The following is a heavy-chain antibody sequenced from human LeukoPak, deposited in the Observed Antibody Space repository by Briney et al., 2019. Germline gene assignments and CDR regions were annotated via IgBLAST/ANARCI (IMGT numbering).Heavy chain of an antibody. CDR1: GYTFTSYG. V-gene: IGHV1-18*01. Sequence: ASVKVSCKASGYTFTSYGISWVRQAPGQGFEWMGWINIYNSNTNYAQKLQGRVTMTTDTSTSTAYMELRSLRSDDTAVYYCARDLKRSRARWENLGFDPWGQGTLVTVSS. J-gene: IGHJ5*02. CDR2: INIYNSNT. CDR3: ARDLKRSRARWENLGFDP. D-gene: IGHD1-26*01.